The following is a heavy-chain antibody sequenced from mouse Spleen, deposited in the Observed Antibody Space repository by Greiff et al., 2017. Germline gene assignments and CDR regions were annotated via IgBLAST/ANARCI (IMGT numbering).Heavy chain of an antibody. Sequence: QVQLKESGAELVRPGTSVKVSCKASGYAFTNYLIEWVKQRPGQGLEWIGVINPGSGGTNYNEKFKGKATLTADKSSSTAYMQLSSLTSEDSAVYFCARAGTGTHYFDYWGQGTTLTVSS. CDR3: ARAGTGTHYFDY. J-gene: IGHJ2*01. CDR2: INPGSGGT. D-gene: IGHD4-1*01. V-gene: IGHV1-54*01. CDR1: GYAFTNYL.